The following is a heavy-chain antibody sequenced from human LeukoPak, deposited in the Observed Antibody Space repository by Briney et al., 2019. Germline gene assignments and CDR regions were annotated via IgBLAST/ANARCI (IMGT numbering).Heavy chain of an antibody. CDR1: GFTFSSYA. CDR2: ISGSGGST. V-gene: IGHV3-23*01. J-gene: IGHJ4*02. Sequence: GGSLRLSCAASGFTFSSYAMSWVRQAPGKGLEWVSAISGSGGSTYYADSVKGRFTISRDNSKNTLYLQMNSLRAEDTAVYYCAKDMWRLTTVTRCPDYWGQGTLVTVPS. CDR3: AKDMWRLTTVTRCPDY. D-gene: IGHD4-17*01.